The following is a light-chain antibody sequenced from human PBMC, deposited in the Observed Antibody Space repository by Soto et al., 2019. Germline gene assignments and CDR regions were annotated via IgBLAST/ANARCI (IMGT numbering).Light chain of an antibody. CDR1: QAISNY. CDR3: QQYYSLPT. Sequence: DIQMTQSPSSLSASLGDRVTITCRASQAISNYVAWFQQKPGKAPKSLIFAASNLQSGVPSRFIASGSGTYFTLTISGLQPEDFAVYYCQQYYSLPTFGGGTKVEVQ. V-gene: IGKV1-16*01. CDR2: AAS. J-gene: IGKJ4*01.